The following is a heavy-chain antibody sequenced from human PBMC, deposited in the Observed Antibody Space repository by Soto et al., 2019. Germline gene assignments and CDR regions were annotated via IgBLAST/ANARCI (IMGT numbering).Heavy chain of an antibody. V-gene: IGHV3-33*01. CDR2: IWYDGSNK. J-gene: IGHJ6*02. Sequence: PVGSLRLSCAASGFTFSSYGMHWVRQAPGKGLEWVAVIWYDGSNKYYADSVKGRFTISRDNSKNTLYLQMNSLRAEDTAVYYCARDNELGPESTGGMDVWGQGTTVTVSS. D-gene: IGHD1-1*01. CDR3: ARDNELGPESTGGMDV. CDR1: GFTFSSYG.